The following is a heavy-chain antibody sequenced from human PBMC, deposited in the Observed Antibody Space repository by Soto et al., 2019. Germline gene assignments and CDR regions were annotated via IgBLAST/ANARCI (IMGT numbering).Heavy chain of an antibody. Sequence: ASVKVSCKASGYTFTSYGISWVRQAPGQGLEWMGWISAYNGNTNYAQKLQGRVTMTTDTSTSTAYIELRSLRSDDTAVYYFARWGYYDFWSGSPAPGDAFDIWGQGTMVTVSS. J-gene: IGHJ3*02. CDR3: ARWGYYDFWSGSPAPGDAFDI. CDR2: ISAYNGNT. D-gene: IGHD3-3*01. V-gene: IGHV1-18*01. CDR1: GYTFTSYG.